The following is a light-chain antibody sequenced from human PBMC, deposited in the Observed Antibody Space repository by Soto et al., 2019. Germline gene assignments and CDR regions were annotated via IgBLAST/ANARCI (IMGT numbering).Light chain of an antibody. CDR2: AAS. V-gene: IGKV1-9*01. CDR1: QGIGSY. J-gene: IGKJ4*01. CDR3: HQLNDYPLT. Sequence: DIQLTQSPSFLSASVGDRVSITCRASQGIGSYLAWYQQKPGKAPNLLIYAASTLQSGVPSRFSGSGSGTEYTLTISSLQPEDFATYYCHQLNDYPLTVGGGTKVDIK.